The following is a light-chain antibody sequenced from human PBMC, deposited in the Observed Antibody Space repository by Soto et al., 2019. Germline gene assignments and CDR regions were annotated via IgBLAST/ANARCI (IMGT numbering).Light chain of an antibody. Sequence: QSALTQPASVSGSPGQSITISCTGTSSDVGAYDYVSWYQQHPDKAPKLMIYEVSNRPSGVSNRFSGSKSVNTATLTISGLQADDEADYYCSSYTSSSTRVFGTVTKVTDL. V-gene: IGLV2-14*03. CDR2: EVS. CDR1: SSDVGAYDY. J-gene: IGLJ1*01. CDR3: SSYTSSSTRV.